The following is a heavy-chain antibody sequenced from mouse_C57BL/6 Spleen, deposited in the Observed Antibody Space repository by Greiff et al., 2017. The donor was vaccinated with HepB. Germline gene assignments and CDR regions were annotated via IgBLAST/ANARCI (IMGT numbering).Heavy chain of an antibody. D-gene: IGHD2-3*01. CDR1: GYTFTSYG. Sequence: VQLQQSGAELARPGASVKLSCKASGYTFTSYGISWVKQRTGQGLEWIGEIYPRSGNTYYNEKFKGKATLTADKSSSTAYMELRSLTSEDSAVYFWARLDGPLYAMDYWGQGTSVTVSS. J-gene: IGHJ4*01. CDR3: ARLDGPLYAMDY. V-gene: IGHV1-81*01. CDR2: IYPRSGNT.